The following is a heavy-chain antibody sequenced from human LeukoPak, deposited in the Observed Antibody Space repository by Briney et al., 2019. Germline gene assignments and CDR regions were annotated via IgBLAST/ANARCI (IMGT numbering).Heavy chain of an antibody. D-gene: IGHD2-15*01. Sequence: ESLKISCKGSGYSFSSYWIACVRQMPGKGLELMGINYPGASDTRYSPSFQGQVTISVDQSISTAYLQWSSLQASDSAVFYCARTVGAMAAYYIDNWGQGTLVTVSS. CDR3: ARTVGAMAAYYIDN. J-gene: IGHJ4*02. V-gene: IGHV5-51*01. CDR2: NYPGASDT. CDR1: GYSFSSYW.